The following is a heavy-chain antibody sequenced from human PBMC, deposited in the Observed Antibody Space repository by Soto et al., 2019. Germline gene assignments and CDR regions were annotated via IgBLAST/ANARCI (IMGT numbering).Heavy chain of an antibody. Sequence: GGSLRLSCAASGFTFSSYWMSWVRQAPGKGLEWVANIKQDGSEKYYVDSVKGRFTISRDNAKNSLYLQMNSLRAEDTAVYYCARDPPXEYSSSSSYYYYYGMDVWGQGTTVTVSS. CDR3: ARDPPXEYSSSSSYYYYYGMDV. V-gene: IGHV3-7*01. D-gene: IGHD6-6*01. J-gene: IGHJ6*02. CDR2: IKQDGSEK. CDR1: GFTFSSYW.